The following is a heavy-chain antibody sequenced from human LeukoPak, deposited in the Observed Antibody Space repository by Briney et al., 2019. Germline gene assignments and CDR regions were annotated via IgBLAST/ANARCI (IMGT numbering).Heavy chain of an antibody. V-gene: IGHV4-4*09. CDR3: ATSNDAKIAPFDH. CDR2: INTKGET. D-gene: IGHD2-21*01. CDR1: GVSMSAYQ. J-gene: IGHJ4*02. Sequence: PSETLSLTCTVSGVSMSAYQWSWVRQSPEKGLEWIGCINTKGETSYNPSLRSRVTTSVDTSKSQFSLRLTSVTAADTAVYYCATSNDAKIAPFDHWGQGAPVTVSS.